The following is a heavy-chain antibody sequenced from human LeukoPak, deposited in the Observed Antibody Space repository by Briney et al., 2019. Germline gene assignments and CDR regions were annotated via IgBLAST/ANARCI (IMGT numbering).Heavy chain of an antibody. CDR2: ISGSGGNT. V-gene: IGHV3-23*01. J-gene: IGHJ4*02. CDR1: GFSGFTFSSHA. D-gene: IGHD3-3*02. CDR3: AKAAFSRTSYFDY. Sequence: GGSLRLSCAASGFSGFTFSSHAMSWVRQAPGKGLEWVSAISGSGGNTYYADSVKGRFTISRDNSKNTLYLQMDSLRADDTAVYYCAKAAFSRTSYFDYWGQGTLVTASS.